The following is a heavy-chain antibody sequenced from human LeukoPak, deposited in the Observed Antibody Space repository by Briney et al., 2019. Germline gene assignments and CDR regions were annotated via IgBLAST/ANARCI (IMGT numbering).Heavy chain of an antibody. CDR2: MSFDGNNI. Sequence: GRSLRLSCTASGFTFTTYVMHWVRLAPGKGLEWVALMSFDGNNIYYTDSVKGRFSISRDNSKSTLYLQMNSLRAEDTAVYYCAKDTPCGGDCSTMTYWGQGTLVTVSS. V-gene: IGHV3-30*04. J-gene: IGHJ4*02. CDR1: GFTFTTYV. D-gene: IGHD2-21*02. CDR3: AKDTPCGGDCSTMTY.